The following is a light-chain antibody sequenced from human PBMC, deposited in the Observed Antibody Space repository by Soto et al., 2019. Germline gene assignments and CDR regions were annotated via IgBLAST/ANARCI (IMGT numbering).Light chain of an antibody. Sequence: EIVMTQSPATLSVSPGERATLSCRASQSVSSDLAWYQQKPAQAPRFLISGASTRATGIPARFSGSGSGTEFTLTISSLQSEDFAVYYCQQYNNWPWTFGQGTKVEIK. CDR2: GAS. V-gene: IGKV3-15*01. CDR3: QQYNNWPWT. J-gene: IGKJ1*01. CDR1: QSVSSD.